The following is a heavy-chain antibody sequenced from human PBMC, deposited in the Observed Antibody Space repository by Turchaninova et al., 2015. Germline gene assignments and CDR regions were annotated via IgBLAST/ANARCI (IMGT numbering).Heavy chain of an antibody. D-gene: IGHD2-2*01. Sequence: QVQLQQWGAGLLKPSETLSPTPAVNGGSFDGYYWRLIRQPPGKGLEWIGEINHSGSTNHNPSLKSRVTISVDTSKNQFSLKLSSVTAADTAVYYCARGRYCSSTSCSPFPFDYWGQGTLVTVSS. CDR1: GGSFDGYY. CDR3: ARGRYCSSTSCSPFPFDY. J-gene: IGHJ4*02. CDR2: INHSGST. V-gene: IGHV4-34*01.